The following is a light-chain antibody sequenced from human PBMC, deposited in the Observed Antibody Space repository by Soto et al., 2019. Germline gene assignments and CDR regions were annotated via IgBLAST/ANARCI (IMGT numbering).Light chain of an antibody. CDR2: AAS. CDR1: QRISSY. Sequence: DIPMTQSPSSLSASVGDRVTITCRASQRISSYLNWYQQKAGNAPKLLIYAASSLQSGVPSRFSGSGSGTDFTLTISSLQPEDFATYYCQQSYNTPPFTFGPGTKVEIK. J-gene: IGKJ3*01. CDR3: QQSYNTPPFT. V-gene: IGKV1-39*01.